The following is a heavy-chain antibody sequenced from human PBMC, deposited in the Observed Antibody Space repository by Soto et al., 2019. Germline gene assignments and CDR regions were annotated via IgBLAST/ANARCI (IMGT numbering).Heavy chain of an antibody. V-gene: IGHV4-59*08. CDR1: GGSISSYY. CDR2: IYYSGST. Sequence: SETLSLTCTVSGGSISSYYWSWIRQPPGKGLEWIGYIYYSGSTNYNPSLKSRVTISVDTSKNQFSLKLSSVTAADTAVYYCARRPLAEGYYFDYWGQGTLVTVSS. CDR3: ARRPLAEGYYFDY. J-gene: IGHJ4*02.